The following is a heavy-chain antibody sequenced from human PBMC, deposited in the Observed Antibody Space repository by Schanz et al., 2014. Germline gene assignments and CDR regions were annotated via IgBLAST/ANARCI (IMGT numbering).Heavy chain of an antibody. D-gene: IGHD6-13*01. Sequence: EVQLLDSGGGLVQPGGSLRLSCAASGFTLSNSDMHWVRQAPGKGLEWVANIKQDGSEKYYVDAVKGRFTISRDNAKNSMYLHMNSLRAEDTAVYYCAREEGWGIAAAGPKHYYYGMDVWGQGTTVTVSS. V-gene: IGHV3-7*01. CDR3: AREEGWGIAAAGPKHYYYGMDV. CDR2: IKQDGSEK. CDR1: GFTLSNSD. J-gene: IGHJ6*02.